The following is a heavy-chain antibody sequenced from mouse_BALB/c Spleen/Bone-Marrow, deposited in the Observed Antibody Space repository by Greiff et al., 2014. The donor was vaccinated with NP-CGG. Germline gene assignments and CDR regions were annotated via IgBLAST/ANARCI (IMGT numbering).Heavy chain of an antibody. Sequence: EVMLVESGGGLVQPGGSRKLSCAASGFTFSSFGMHWVRQAPEKGLEWVAYISSGSSTIYYADTVKGRFTISRDNPKNTLFLQMTSLRSEATAMYYCARRLDGVEALAYWGQGTLVTVSA. CDR3: ARRLDGVEALAY. V-gene: IGHV5-17*02. J-gene: IGHJ3*01. CDR2: ISSGSSTI. D-gene: IGHD1-1*01. CDR1: GFTFSSFG.